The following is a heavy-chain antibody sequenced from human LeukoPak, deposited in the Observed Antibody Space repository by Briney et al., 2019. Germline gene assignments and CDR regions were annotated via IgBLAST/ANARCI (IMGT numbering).Heavy chain of an antibody. Sequence: SETLSLTCTVSGYSISSGYYWGWIRQPPGKGLEWIGGIYHSGSTYYNPSLKSRVTISVDTSKNQFSLKLSSVTAADTAVYYCARAPGITGTILFDYWGQGTLVTVSS. D-gene: IGHD1-7*01. CDR3: ARAPGITGTILFDY. V-gene: IGHV4-38-2*02. CDR1: GYSISSGYY. CDR2: IYHSGST. J-gene: IGHJ4*02.